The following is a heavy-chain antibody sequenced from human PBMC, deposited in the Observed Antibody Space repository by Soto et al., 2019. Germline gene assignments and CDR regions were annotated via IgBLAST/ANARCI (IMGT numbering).Heavy chain of an antibody. D-gene: IGHD3-16*01. CDR3: ARGGDYVGMDV. J-gene: IGHJ6*02. Sequence: QVQLQESGPGLVKPSQTLSLTCIVSGDSISSDGYSWSWIRQHPGKGLEWIAYIDLSGNSYYNPSLKSRVTLSVDTSKNQFSLKLTSVTAADTAVYYCARGGDYVGMDVWGQGTTVAVSS. CDR1: GDSISSDGYS. CDR2: IDLSGNS. V-gene: IGHV4-31*02.